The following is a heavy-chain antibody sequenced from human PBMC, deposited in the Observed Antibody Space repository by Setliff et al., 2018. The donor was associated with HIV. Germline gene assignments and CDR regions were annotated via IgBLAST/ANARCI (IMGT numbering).Heavy chain of an antibody. CDR3: DAFKKQFSLRLTSVTAADTAVYYCARGTYYDFWTEYGGAAFDI. D-gene: IGHD3-3*01. J-gene: IGHJ3*02. CDR2: MNPKNSDT. CDR1: GYDFTTYD. Sequence: ASVKVSCKASGYDFTTYDLEWVRQATGQGLEWIGKMNPKNSDTEYAQKFQGRVTMTRDTAISTAYLDLHNPSLKSRVSISSDAFKKQFSLRLTSVTAADTAVYYCARGTYYDFWTEYGGAAFDIWGQGTKVTVSS. V-gene: IGHV1-8*01.